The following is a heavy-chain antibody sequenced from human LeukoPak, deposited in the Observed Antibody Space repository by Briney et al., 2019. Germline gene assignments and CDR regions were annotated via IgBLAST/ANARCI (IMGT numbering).Heavy chain of an antibody. J-gene: IGHJ4*02. CDR1: GGSISGWY. V-gene: IGHV4-59*01. CDR2: IYGSGYT. Sequence: NPSETLSLTCTVSGGSISGWYWSWIRQPPGKGLEWIGYIYGSGYTNYNPSLKSRVTMSIDTSKKHFSLKLTSVTAADTATYYCARETSLAGFASGLGFNYWGQGILVTVSS. CDR3: ARETSLAGFASGLGFNY. D-gene: IGHD6-19*01.